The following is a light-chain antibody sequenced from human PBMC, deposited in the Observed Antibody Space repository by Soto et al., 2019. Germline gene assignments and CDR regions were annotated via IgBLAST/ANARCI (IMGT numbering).Light chain of an antibody. Sequence: QTVVTQEPSFSVSPGGKVTLTCGLNSGSVSTNYYPSWYQQTPGQAPRTLIYSTNTRSSGVPDRFSGSILGNKAALTITGAQADDESDYYCVLYMGGGIRVFGGGTKLTVL. CDR3: VLYMGGGIRV. CDR1: SGSVSTNYY. J-gene: IGLJ3*02. V-gene: IGLV8-61*01. CDR2: STN.